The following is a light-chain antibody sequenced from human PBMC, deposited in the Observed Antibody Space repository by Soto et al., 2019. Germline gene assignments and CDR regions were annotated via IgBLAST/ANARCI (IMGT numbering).Light chain of an antibody. CDR1: SSKIGSNY. V-gene: IGLV1-47*01. Sequence: QSVLTQPPSASGTPGQRVTISCSGSSSKIGSNYVYWYQQLPGTAPKLLIYRNNQRPSGVPDRFSGSKSGTSASLAISGLRSEDEADYYCAALDDSLSGVVFGGGTKLTVL. J-gene: IGLJ2*01. CDR2: RNN. CDR3: AALDDSLSGVV.